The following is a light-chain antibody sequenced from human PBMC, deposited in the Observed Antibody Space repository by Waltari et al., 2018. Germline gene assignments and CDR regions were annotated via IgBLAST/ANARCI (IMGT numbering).Light chain of an antibody. V-gene: IGLV2-23*01. CDR3: CAYAGSSIYV. Sequence: QSALTQPAAVSGSPGQSITISCAGSNSDVGNYNLVSWYQQHPGEAPKLLIFETTKRPSGVSAGFSVSRSGNTASLTISGLQAEDEAEYSCCAYAGSSIYVFGSGTRVTVL. J-gene: IGLJ1*01. CDR2: ETT. CDR1: NSDVGNYNL.